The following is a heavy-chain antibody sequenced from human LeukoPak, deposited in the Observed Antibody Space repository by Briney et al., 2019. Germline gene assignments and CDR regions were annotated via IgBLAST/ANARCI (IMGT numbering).Heavy chain of an antibody. CDR3: ARDQYYYDSSGYYGCFDY. V-gene: IGHV1-69*05. CDR2: IIPIFGTA. CDR1: GGTFSSYA. J-gene: IGHJ4*02. D-gene: IGHD3-22*01. Sequence: SVKVSRKASGGTFSSYAISWVRQAPGQGLEWMGRIIPIFGTADYAQKFQGRVTITTDESTSTAYMELSSLRSEDTAVYYCARDQYYYDSSGYYGCFDYWGQGTLVTVSS.